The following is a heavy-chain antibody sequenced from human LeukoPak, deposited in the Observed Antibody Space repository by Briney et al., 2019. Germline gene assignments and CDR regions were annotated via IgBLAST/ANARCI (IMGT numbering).Heavy chain of an antibody. Sequence: SETLSLTCTVSGGSISIISHYWGWIRQPPGKGLGWIGSIYYSGSTYYNPSLKSRVTISVDTSKNQFSLKLSSVTAADTAVYYCARRRETTVTHFDYWGQGTLVTVSS. V-gene: IGHV4-39*01. J-gene: IGHJ4*02. CDR2: IYYSGST. CDR3: ARRRETTVTHFDY. CDR1: GGSISIISHY. D-gene: IGHD4-17*01.